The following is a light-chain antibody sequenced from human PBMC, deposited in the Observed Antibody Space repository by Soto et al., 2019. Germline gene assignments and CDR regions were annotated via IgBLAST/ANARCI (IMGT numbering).Light chain of an antibody. CDR2: DDT. V-gene: IGLV2-14*02. CDR3: SSYAGSSNV. J-gene: IGLJ1*01. CDR1: SSDVGTYKP. Sequence: QSVLTQPASVSGSPGQSITISCTGTSSDVGTYKPVSWYQQYPGKAPKVIIYDDTKRPSGVSSRFSGSKSGNTASLTVSGLQAEDEADYYCSSYAGSSNVFGTGTKLTVL.